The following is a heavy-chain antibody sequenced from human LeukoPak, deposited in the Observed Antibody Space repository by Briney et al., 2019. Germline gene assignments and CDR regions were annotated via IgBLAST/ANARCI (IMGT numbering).Heavy chain of an antibody. CDR3: ARVGKNGWDFDR. V-gene: IGHV3-7*01. D-gene: IGHD6-19*01. CDR2: IIEDGNLK. CDR1: GFTFSAYW. J-gene: IGHJ4*02. Sequence: GGSLRLSCAASGFTFSAYWMTWVRQAPGKGLAWVANIIEDGNLKYYVDSVKGRFTISRDNTKNSLYLQMKSLRADDTAVYYCARVGKNGWDFDRWGQGTLVTVSS.